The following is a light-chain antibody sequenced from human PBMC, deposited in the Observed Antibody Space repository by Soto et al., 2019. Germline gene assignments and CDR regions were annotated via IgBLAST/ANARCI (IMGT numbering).Light chain of an antibody. Sequence: QSVLTQPPSASGTPGQRVTISCSGSTSNIGSDTVNWYQQLPGTAPKLLIYRNTQRPSGVLDRFSGSKSGASASLAISGLQSEDVADYYCGSWDSSLSAYVFGTGTKLTVL. J-gene: IGLJ1*01. CDR3: GSWDSSLSAYV. V-gene: IGLV1-44*01. CDR2: RNT. CDR1: TSNIGSDT.